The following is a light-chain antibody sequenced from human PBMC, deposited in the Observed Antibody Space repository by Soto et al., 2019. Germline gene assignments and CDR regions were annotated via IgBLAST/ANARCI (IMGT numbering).Light chain of an antibody. CDR1: QTIRSNY. Sequence: ETVLTQSPATLSASAGERVTLSCRASQTIRSNYLAWYRQPPGQAPRLLISAASNRSTGIADRFSGSGSGTDFNLIITSLLPEDVVLYYCQQYGSSPWVFGQGTKVEIK. CDR3: QQYGSSPWV. V-gene: IGKV3-20*01. J-gene: IGKJ1*01. CDR2: AAS.